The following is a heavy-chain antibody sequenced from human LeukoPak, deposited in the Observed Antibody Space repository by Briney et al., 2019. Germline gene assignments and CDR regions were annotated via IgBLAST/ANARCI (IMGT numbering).Heavy chain of an antibody. CDR3: ATTIVRGVLRAFDM. D-gene: IGHD3-10*01. V-gene: IGHV4-61*02. CDR2: IYTSGST. Sequence: SQTLSLTCTVSGGSISSGPYYWSWIRQPAGKGLEWIGRIYTSGSTNYNPSFKSRVTISLDTSKNQFSLRLTSVTAADTAVYYCATTIVRGVLRAFDMWGQGTMVTVSS. CDR1: GGSISSGPYY. J-gene: IGHJ3*02.